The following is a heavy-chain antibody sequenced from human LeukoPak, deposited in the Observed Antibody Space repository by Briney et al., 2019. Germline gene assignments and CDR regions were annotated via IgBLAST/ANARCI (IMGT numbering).Heavy chain of an antibody. CDR3: ARARLTLTMVRGVIITSSRSWFDP. Sequence: RGASVKVSCKASGYTFTSYAMHWVRQAPGQRLEWMGWINAGTGNTKYSQKFQGRVTITRDTSASTAYMELSSLRSEDTAVYYCARARLTLTMVRGVIITSSRSWFDPWGQGTLVTVSS. J-gene: IGHJ5*02. CDR1: GYTFTSYA. D-gene: IGHD3-10*01. V-gene: IGHV1-3*01. CDR2: INAGTGNT.